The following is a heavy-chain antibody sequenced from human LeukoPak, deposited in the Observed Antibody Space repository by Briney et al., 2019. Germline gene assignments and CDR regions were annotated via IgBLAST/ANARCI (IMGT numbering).Heavy chain of an antibody. CDR3: TKVWWNNGLDM. J-gene: IGHJ3*02. D-gene: IGHD1-26*01. V-gene: IGHV3-21*01. CDR2: MSSSSSYI. Sequence: GGSLRLSCAASGFTFSSYSMNCVRQAPGKGLEWVSSMSSSSSYIYYADSVKGRFTISRDNAKNSLYLQMNSLSAEDTAVYYCTKVWWNNGLDMWGLGTMVTVSS. CDR1: GFTFSSYS.